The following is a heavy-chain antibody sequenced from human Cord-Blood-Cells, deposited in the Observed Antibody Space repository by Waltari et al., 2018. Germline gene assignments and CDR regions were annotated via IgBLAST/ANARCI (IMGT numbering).Heavy chain of an antibody. CDR2: VYPEDGET. D-gene: IGHD1-26*01. J-gene: IGHJ4*02. V-gene: IGHV1-69-2*01. Sequence: EVQLVQSGAEVKKPGATVKISCKVSGYTFTDYYMHWVQQAPGKGLEWMGLVYPEDGETIYAEKFQGRVTITADTATDTAYMGLRSLRSEDTAVYYCAAGLGYSGSYDYWGQGTLVTVSS. CDR1: GYTFTDYY. CDR3: AAGLGYSGSYDY.